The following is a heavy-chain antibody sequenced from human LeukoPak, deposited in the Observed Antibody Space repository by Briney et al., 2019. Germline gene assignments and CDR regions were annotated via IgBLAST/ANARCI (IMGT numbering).Heavy chain of an antibody. Sequence: GASVKVSCKASGYTFTSYGISWVRQAPGQGLEWMGWISAYNHNTNYAQKLQGRVTMTTDTSTSTAYMELRSLRSDDTAVYYCANSPDDSSGYLTPTPNYWGQGTLVTVSS. CDR3: ANSPDDSSGYLTPTPNY. D-gene: IGHD3-22*01. CDR1: GYTFTSYG. V-gene: IGHV1-18*01. CDR2: ISAYNHNT. J-gene: IGHJ4*02.